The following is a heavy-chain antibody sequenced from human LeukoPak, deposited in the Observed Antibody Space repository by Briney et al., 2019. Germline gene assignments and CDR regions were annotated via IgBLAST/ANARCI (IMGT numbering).Heavy chain of an antibody. Sequence: SVKVSCKASGGTFSSYAISWVRQAPGRGLEWMGGIIPIFGTANYAQKFQGRVTITTDESTSTAYMELSSLRSEDTAVYYCAGPRYAYYYDSSGYYDLDYWGQGTLVTVSS. CDR1: GGTFSSYA. D-gene: IGHD3-22*01. CDR2: IIPIFGTA. CDR3: AGPRYAYYYDSSGYYDLDY. J-gene: IGHJ4*02. V-gene: IGHV1-69*05.